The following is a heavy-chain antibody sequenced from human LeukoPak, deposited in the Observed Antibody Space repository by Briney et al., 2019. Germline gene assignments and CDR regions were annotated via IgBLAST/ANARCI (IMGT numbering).Heavy chain of an antibody. Sequence: SETLSLTCTASGGSITGDSWNWIRRAPGKRLEWIGDIYDSGSTHYYPSLRSRVTISVDTSKNQLSMRLTSVTAADTAVYYCVRGANLWGQGTLVTVSS. CDR3: VRGANL. CDR1: GGSITGDS. V-gene: IGHV4-59*01. J-gene: IGHJ5*02. CDR2: IYDSGST. D-gene: IGHD5-12*01.